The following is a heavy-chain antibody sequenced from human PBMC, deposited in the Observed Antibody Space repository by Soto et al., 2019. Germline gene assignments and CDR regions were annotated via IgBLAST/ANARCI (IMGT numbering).Heavy chain of an antibody. V-gene: IGHV3-30-3*01. CDR3: ARDGTREVAATYYYYGMDV. Sequence: PGGSLRLSCAASGFTFSSYAMHWVRQAPGKGLEWVAVISYDGSNKYYADSVKGRFTISRDNSKNTLYLQMNSLRAEDTAVYYCARDGTREVAATYYYYGMDVWGQGTTVTVSS. CDR2: ISYDGSNK. J-gene: IGHJ6*02. D-gene: IGHD2-15*01. CDR1: GFTFSSYA.